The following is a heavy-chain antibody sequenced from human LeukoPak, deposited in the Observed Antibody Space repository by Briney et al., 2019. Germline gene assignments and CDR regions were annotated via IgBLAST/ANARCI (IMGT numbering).Heavy chain of an antibody. CDR3: ARLTICRARYCDPPAGPRGFDS. Sequence: SETLSLTCIVSGGSISDDYWSWVRQPPGKGLEWIGYMYYTGNTNYNPSLESRVAISIDTSKGQFSLRLTSVAAADTALYYCARLTICRARYCDPPAGPRGFDSWGQGALVIVSS. CDR2: MYYTGNT. D-gene: IGHD3-9*01. V-gene: IGHV4-59*08. CDR1: GGSISDDY. J-gene: IGHJ4*02.